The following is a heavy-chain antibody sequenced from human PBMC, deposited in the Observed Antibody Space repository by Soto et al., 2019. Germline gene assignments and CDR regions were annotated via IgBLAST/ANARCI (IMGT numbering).Heavy chain of an antibody. J-gene: IGHJ6*02. CDR3: ARDYRIPEISGEVINYAMEV. CDR2: IHKSGNT. D-gene: IGHD3-3*01. V-gene: IGHV4-61*01. Sequence: QVHLQESGPGLVRPSETLSLTCTVSGGSVASGSYHWTWVGQPPGKLLEWIGYIHKSGNTNYNPSHNTRVTITLGKSRYLFSPRLRCVTAAHPAVYLCARDYRIPEISGEVINYAMEVWDQGTTVTVSS. CDR1: GGSVASGSYH.